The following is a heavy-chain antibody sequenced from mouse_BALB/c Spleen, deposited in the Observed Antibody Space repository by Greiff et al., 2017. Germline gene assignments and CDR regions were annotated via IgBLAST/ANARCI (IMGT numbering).Heavy chain of an antibody. CDR3: ARSGFIYYGYDGDFDY. CDR1: GYTFTDYA. CDR2: ISTYNGNT. V-gene: IGHV1-67*01. Sequence: QVQLQQSGPEVVRPGVSVKISCKGSGYTFTDYAMHWVKQSHPKSLEWIGVISTYNGNTNYNQKFKGKATMTVDKSSSTAYMELSSLTSEDSAVYYCARSGFIYYGYDGDFDYWGQGTTLTVSS. D-gene: IGHD2-2*01. J-gene: IGHJ2*01.